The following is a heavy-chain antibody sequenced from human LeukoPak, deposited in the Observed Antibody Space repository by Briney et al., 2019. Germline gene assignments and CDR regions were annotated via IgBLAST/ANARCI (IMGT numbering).Heavy chain of an antibody. V-gene: IGHV4-61*01. D-gene: IGHD3-22*01. CDR3: AATHSSGADFDY. CDR2: IYYSGST. Sequence: PSETLSPTCTVSGGSVSSGSYYWSWIRQPPGKGLEWIGYIYYSGSTNYNPSLKSRVTISVDTSKNQFSLKLSSVTAADTAVYYCAATHSSGADFDYWGQGTLVTVSS. CDR1: GGSVSSGSYY. J-gene: IGHJ4*02.